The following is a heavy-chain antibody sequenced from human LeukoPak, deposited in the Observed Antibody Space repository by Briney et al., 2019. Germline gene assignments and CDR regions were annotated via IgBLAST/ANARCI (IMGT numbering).Heavy chain of an antibody. CDR2: IGISSGYI. Sequence: PGGSLRLSCVASGFTFNTYNMNWVRQAPGKGLEWVSSIGISSGYIFYTDSVRGRFTISRDHTTNSLYLQMNSLRAEDSAVYYCARGGPGGWHNNYWGQGTLVTVSS. V-gene: IGHV3-21*01. J-gene: IGHJ4*02. CDR3: ARGGPGGWHNNY. CDR1: GFTFNTYN. D-gene: IGHD6-19*01.